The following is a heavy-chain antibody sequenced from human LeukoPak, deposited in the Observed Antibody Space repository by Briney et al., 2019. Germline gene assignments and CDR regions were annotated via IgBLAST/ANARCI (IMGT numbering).Heavy chain of an antibody. Sequence: SETLSLTCAVYGGSFSGYYWSWIRQPPGKGLERIGEINHSGSTNYNPSLKSRVTISVDTSKNQFSLKLSSVTAADTAVYYCARTSRYDFWSALYYYYYMDVWGKGTTVTVSS. CDR1: GGSFSGYY. V-gene: IGHV4-34*01. J-gene: IGHJ6*03. CDR2: INHSGST. CDR3: ARTSRYDFWSALYYYYYMDV. D-gene: IGHD3-3*01.